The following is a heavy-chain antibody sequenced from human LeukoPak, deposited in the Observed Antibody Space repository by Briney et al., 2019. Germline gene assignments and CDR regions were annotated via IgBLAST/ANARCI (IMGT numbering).Heavy chain of an antibody. D-gene: IGHD6-13*01. CDR3: AREDATGYSSSWYMDV. V-gene: IGHV4-4*02. Sequence: PSETLSLTCAVSGGSISSSNWWSWVRQPPGKGLEWIGEIYHSGSTNYNPSLKSRVTISVDTSKNQFSLKLSSVTAADTAVYYCAREDATGYSSSWYMDVWGKGTTVTVSS. J-gene: IGHJ6*03. CDR1: GGSISSSNW. CDR2: IYHSGST.